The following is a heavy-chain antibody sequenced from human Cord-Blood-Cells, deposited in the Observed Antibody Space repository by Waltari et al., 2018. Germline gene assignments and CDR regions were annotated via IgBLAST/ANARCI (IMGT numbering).Heavy chain of an antibody. D-gene: IGHD1-26*01. V-gene: IGHV1-3*01. CDR1: GYTFTSYA. CDR2: INAGNGHT. J-gene: IGHJ3*02. CDR3: ARERRVGATLRAFYI. Sequence: QVQLVQSGAEVKKPGASVKVSCKASGYTFTSYAMHWVRQAPGQRIEWMGWINAGNGHTKYSQKFQGRVTITRDTSASTAYMELSSLRFEDTAVYCCARERRVGATLRAFYIWDQGTLVTVSS.